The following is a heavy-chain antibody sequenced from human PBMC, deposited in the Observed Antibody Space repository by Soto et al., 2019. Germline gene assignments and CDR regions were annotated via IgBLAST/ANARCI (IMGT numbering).Heavy chain of an antibody. Sequence: QVQLVESGGGVVQPGRSLRLSCEASGFTFSRYGMHWVRQAPGKGLEWVAVILADGSDQNYADSVKGRFTISRDNSKNSLYLQMNSLRAEDTAVYYCARDDDYGYNGFDYWGQGTLVTVSS. CDR3: ARDDDYGYNGFDY. CDR2: ILADGSDQ. V-gene: IGHV3-33*01. J-gene: IGHJ4*02. CDR1: GFTFSRYG. D-gene: IGHD4-17*01.